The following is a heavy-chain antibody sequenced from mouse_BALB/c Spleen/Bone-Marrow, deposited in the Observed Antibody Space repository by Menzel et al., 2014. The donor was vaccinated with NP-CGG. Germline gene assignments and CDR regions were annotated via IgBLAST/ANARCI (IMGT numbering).Heavy chain of an antibody. CDR3: AKNHYYGYVAY. D-gene: IGHD1-2*01. Sequence: EVQLQESGGGLVQPGGSLKLSCAASGFDFSRYWMTWVRQAPGKGLEWIGEINPDSSTINYTPSLKDKFIISRDNAKNTLYLQMRKVRSEDTALYYCAKNHYYGYVAYWGQGTLVTVSA. V-gene: IGHV4-1*02. J-gene: IGHJ3*01. CDR2: INPDSSTI. CDR1: GFDFSRYW.